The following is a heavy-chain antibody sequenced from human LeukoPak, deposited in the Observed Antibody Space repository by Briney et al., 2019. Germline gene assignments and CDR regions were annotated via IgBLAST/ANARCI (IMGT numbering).Heavy chain of an antibody. V-gene: IGHV4-34*01. CDR2: INHSGST. J-gene: IGHJ6*02. D-gene: IGHD3-16*01. Sequence: SETLSLTCAVYGGSFSGYYWSWIRQPPGKGLEWIGEINHSGSTNYNPSLKSRVTISVDTSKNQFSLKLSSVTAADTAVCYCAVGADYYYGMDVWGQGTTVTVSS. CDR1: GGSFSGYY. CDR3: AVGADYYYGMDV.